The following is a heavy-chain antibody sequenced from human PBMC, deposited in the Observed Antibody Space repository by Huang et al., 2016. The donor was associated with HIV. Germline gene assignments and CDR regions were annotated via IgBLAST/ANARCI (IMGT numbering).Heavy chain of an antibody. CDR3: AKEGDTGAALGY. V-gene: IGHV3-53*01. Sequence: EVQLVESGGGLIQPGGSLRLSCAASGFTVSTNYMTWVRQAPGKGLEWVSLIYSGGTTYDADSGKGRFTSSRDDSENTLYLHMTSLRAGDTAVYYCAKEGDTGAALGYWGQGTLVTVS. CDR1: GFTVSTNY. D-gene: IGHD2-8*02. CDR2: IYSGGTT. J-gene: IGHJ4*02.